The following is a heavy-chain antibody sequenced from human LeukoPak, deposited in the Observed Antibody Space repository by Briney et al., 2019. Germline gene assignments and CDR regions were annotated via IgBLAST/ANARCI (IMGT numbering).Heavy chain of an antibody. J-gene: IGHJ4*02. V-gene: IGHV3-21*01. Sequence: MPGGSLRLSCAASGFTFSNYAVNWVRQAPGKGLEWVSSISSSSSYTYYADSVKGRFTISRDNAKNSLYLQMNSLRAEDTAVYYCARGPTASGLYYFDYWGQGTLVTVSS. CDR3: ARGPTASGLYYFDY. D-gene: IGHD6-25*01. CDR1: GFTFSNYA. CDR2: ISSSSSYT.